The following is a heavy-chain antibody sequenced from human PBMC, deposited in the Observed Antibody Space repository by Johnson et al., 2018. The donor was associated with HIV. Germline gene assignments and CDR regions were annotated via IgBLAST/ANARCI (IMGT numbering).Heavy chain of an antibody. J-gene: IGHJ3*02. CDR3: AKDSRTSYGSGAFDI. CDR2: IRYDGSNK. D-gene: IGHD5-18*01. V-gene: IGHV3-30*02. Sequence: VQLVESGGGVVQPGGSLRLSCAASGFTFSSYGMHWVRQAPGKGLEWVAFIRYDGSNKYYADSVKGRFTISRDNSKNTLYLQMNSLRAEDTAVYYRAKDSRTSYGSGAFDIWCQGTMVTVSS. CDR1: GFTFSSYG.